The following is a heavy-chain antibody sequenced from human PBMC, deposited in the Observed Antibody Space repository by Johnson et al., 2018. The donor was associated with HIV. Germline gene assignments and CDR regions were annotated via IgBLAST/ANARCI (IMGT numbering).Heavy chain of an antibody. CDR2: ISYDGSNK. D-gene: IGHD3-22*01. CDR1: GFTFSSFD. V-gene: IGHV3-30-3*01. Sequence: VQLVESGGGVVQPGRSLRLSCTGFGFTFSSFDMHWVRQAPGKGLEWVALISYDGSNKYYADSVKGRFTISRDNSKNTLYLQMNSLRDEDTSVYYCARGLTMIVVVDAFDIWGQGTMVTVSS. J-gene: IGHJ3*02. CDR3: ARGLTMIVVVDAFDI.